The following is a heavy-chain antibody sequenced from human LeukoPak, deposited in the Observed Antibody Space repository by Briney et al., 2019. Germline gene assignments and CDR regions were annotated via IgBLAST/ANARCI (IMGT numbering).Heavy chain of an antibody. Sequence: GGSLRLSCAASGFTFSRYWMSWVRQAPGKGLEWVANIKQDGSEKYYVDSVKGRFTISRDNAKNSLYLQMNSLRAEDTAVYYCARQLDIVALIAAPEYWGQGTLVTVSS. CDR2: IKQDGSEK. V-gene: IGHV3-7*01. D-gene: IGHD5-12*01. CDR1: GFTFSRYW. J-gene: IGHJ4*02. CDR3: ARQLDIVALIAAPEY.